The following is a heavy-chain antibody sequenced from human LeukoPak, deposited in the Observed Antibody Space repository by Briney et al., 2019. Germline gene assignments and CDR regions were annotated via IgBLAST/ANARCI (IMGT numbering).Heavy chain of an antibody. CDR3: ARGDYDYVWGSYRDDY. CDR1: GGTFSSYA. D-gene: IGHD3-16*02. J-gene: IGHJ4*02. CDR2: IIPIFGTA. Sequence: SVKVSCKASGGTFSSYAISWVRQAPGQGLEWMGGIIPIFGTANYAQKFQGRVTITTDESTSTAYMELSRLRSDDTAVYYCARGDYDYVWGSYRDDYWGQGTLVTVSS. V-gene: IGHV1-69*05.